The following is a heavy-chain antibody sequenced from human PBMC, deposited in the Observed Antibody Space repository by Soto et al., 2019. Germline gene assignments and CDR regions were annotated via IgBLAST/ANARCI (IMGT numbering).Heavy chain of an antibody. J-gene: IGHJ4*02. Sequence: QVQLVQSGAEVKKPGSSVKVSCKASGGTFSCYAISWVRQAPGQGLEWMGGIIPIFGTANYAQKFQGRVTITADESTSTAYMELSSLRSEDTAVYYCASNSYTYYYDSSGYSGAYWGQGTLVTVSS. CDR2: IIPIFGTA. CDR3: ASNSYTYYYDSSGYSGAY. V-gene: IGHV1-69*12. D-gene: IGHD3-22*01. CDR1: GGTFSCYA.